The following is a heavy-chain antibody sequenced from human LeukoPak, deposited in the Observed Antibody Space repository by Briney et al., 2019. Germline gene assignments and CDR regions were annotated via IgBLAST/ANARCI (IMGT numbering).Heavy chain of an antibody. D-gene: IGHD2/OR15-2a*01. CDR1: GYSFTTYG. Sequence: ASVKVSCKTSGYSFTTYGTNWVRQAPGQGLEWMGWITAYNGNTNYAHKFQGRFTMTTDTYTRTVYMELRGLKSNDTAVYYCARGVSNRWADFWGQGTLVTVSS. V-gene: IGHV1-18*01. CDR2: ITAYNGNT. CDR3: ARGVSNRWADF. J-gene: IGHJ4*02.